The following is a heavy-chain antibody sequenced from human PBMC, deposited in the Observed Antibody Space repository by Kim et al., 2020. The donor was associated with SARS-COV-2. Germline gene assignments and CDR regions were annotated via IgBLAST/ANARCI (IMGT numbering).Heavy chain of an antibody. D-gene: IGHD3-10*01. V-gene: IGHV4-34*01. J-gene: IGHJ4*02. CDR3: ARSLYYGSGSYSY. CDR2: INHSGST. CDR1: GGSFSGYY. Sequence: SETLSLTCDVYGGSFSGYYWSWIRQPPGKGLEWIGEINHSGSTNYNPSLKSRVTISVDTSKNQFSLKLSSVTAADTAVYYCARSLYYGSGSYSYWGQGTL.